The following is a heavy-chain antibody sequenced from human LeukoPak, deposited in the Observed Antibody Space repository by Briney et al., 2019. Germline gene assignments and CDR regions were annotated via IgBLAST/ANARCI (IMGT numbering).Heavy chain of an antibody. V-gene: IGHV3-30*18. CDR1: GFTFSRYG. CDR2: ISYDGSNK. Sequence: PGRSLRLSCAASGFTFSRYGMHWVRQAPGKGLEWVAVISYDGSNKYYADSVKGRFTISRDNSKDTLYLQMNSLRAEDTAVYYCAKLGQSGYNSYYWGQGTPVTVSS. J-gene: IGHJ4*02. CDR3: AKLGQSGYNSYY. D-gene: IGHD5-24*01.